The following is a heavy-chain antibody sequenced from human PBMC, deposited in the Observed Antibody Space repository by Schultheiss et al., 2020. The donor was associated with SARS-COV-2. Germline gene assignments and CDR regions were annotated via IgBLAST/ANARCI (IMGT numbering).Heavy chain of an antibody. V-gene: IGHV1-18*01. CDR2: INPNSGGT. Sequence: ASVKVSCKASGYTFTSYGISWVRQAPGQGLEWMGRINPNSGGTNYAQKFQGRVTMTTDTSASTAYMELRSLRSDDTAVYYCARDSGDIRSPWGQGTLVTVSS. CDR1: GYTFTSYG. J-gene: IGHJ5*02. CDR3: ARDSGDIRSP.